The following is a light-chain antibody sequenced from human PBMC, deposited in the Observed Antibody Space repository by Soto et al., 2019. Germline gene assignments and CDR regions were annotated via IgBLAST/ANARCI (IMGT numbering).Light chain of an antibody. Sequence: DIQMTQSPSSLSATVGDRVNITCRASHFINRYLSWYQQKPGKAPKLLIYSASSLQSGVPSRFSGSRSGTDFTLTISGLQVEDFEIYYCQQGYSNPWTFGQGTKVDI. V-gene: IGKV1-39*01. CDR3: QQGYSNPWT. CDR2: SAS. J-gene: IGKJ1*01. CDR1: HFINRY.